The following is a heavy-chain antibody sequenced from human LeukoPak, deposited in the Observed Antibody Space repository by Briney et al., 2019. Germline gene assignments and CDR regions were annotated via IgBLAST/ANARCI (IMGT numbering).Heavy chain of an antibody. Sequence: GGSLRLSCAASGFTFSSYAMHWVRQAPGKGLEWVAVISYDGSNKYYADSVKGRFTISRDNSKNTLYLQMNSLRAEDTAVYYCAKDIRAGSSSAIFDAFDIWGQGTMVTVSS. CDR3: AKDIRAGSSSAIFDAFDI. V-gene: IGHV3-30-3*01. CDR1: GFTFSSYA. J-gene: IGHJ3*02. CDR2: ISYDGSNK. D-gene: IGHD2-2*01.